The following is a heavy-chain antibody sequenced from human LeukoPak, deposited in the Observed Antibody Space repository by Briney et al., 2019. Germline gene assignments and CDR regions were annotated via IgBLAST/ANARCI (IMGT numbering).Heavy chain of an antibody. CDR3: ASILGYCSSTSCPPTRGYYYYGMDV. CDR2: ISYDGSNK. J-gene: IGHJ6*02. D-gene: IGHD2-2*01. CDR1: GFTFSSYA. V-gene: IGHV3-30-3*01. Sequence: QPGGSLRLSCAASGFTFSSYATHWVRQAPGKGLEWVAVISYDGSNKYYADSVKGRFTISRDNSKNTLYLQMNSLRAEDTAVYYCASILGYCSSTSCPPTRGYYYYGMDVWGQGTTVTVSS.